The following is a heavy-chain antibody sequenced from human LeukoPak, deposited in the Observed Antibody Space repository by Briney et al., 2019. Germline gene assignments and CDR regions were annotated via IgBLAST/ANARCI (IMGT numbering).Heavy chain of an antibody. CDR1: GFTFSSYW. V-gene: IGHV3-7*05. CDR3: ARDKTVGATILDY. J-gene: IGHJ4*02. Sequence: GGSLRLSCAASGFTFSSYWMSWVRQAAGRGPEWEANIQQDGSEIYYVDSVKGRFTISRDNAKNSLYLQMNSLRAEDTAVYYCARDKTVGATILDYWGQGTLVTVSS. D-gene: IGHD1-26*01. CDR2: IQQDGSEI.